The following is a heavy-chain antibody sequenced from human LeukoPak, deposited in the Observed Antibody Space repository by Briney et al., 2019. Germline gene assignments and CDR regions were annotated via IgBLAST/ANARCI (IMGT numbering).Heavy chain of an antibody. J-gene: IGHJ6*03. CDR2: IYTSGST. CDR3: ARDGFQGPRDYYYYVDV. Sequence: SETLSLTCTVSGGSISSYYWSWIRQPAGKGLEWIGRIYTSGSTDYNPSLKSRVTMSVDTSKNQFSLKLSSVTAADTAVYYCARDGFQGPRDYYYYVDVWGKGTTVTVSS. CDR1: GGSISSYY. D-gene: IGHD3-10*01. V-gene: IGHV4-4*07.